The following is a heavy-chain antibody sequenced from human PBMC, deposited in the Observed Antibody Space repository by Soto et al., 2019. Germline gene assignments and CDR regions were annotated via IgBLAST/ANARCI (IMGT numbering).Heavy chain of an antibody. D-gene: IGHD3-9*01. J-gene: IGHJ4*02. CDR2: VSGSGGST. CDR1: GFTFSSYA. Sequence: EVQLLESGGGLVQPGGSLRLSCAASGFTFSSYAMSWVRQAPGKGLEWVSAVSGSGGSTYYADSVKGRFTISRDNSKNTLYLQMNSLRAEDTAVYYCAKDGGGLVIIDIFDYWGQGTLVTVSS. V-gene: IGHV3-23*01. CDR3: AKDGGGLVIIDIFDY.